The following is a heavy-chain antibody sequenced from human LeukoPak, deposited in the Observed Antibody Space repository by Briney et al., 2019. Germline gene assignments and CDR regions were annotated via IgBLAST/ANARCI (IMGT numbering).Heavy chain of an antibody. CDR1: GFTFSSYE. CDR2: ISSSGSTI. Sequence: GGSLRLSCAASGFTFSSYEMNWVRQAPGKGLEWVSYISSSGSTIYYADSVKGRFTISRDNSKNTLYLQMNSLRAEDTAVYYCARKGGYGSGSTFDYYYYYMDVWGKGTTVTISS. CDR3: ARKGGYGSGSTFDYYYYYMDV. V-gene: IGHV3-48*03. D-gene: IGHD3-10*01. J-gene: IGHJ6*03.